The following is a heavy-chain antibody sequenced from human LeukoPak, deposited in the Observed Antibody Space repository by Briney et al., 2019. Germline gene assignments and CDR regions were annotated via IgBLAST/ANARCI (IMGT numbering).Heavy chain of an antibody. CDR3: AXDRPPTYXXILTXRGGLPMPYYFDY. J-gene: IGHJ4*02. CDR1: GFTFSSYA. Sequence: GGSLRLSCAASGFTFSSYAMSWVRQAPGKGLEWVSTISGSGGSTYYADSVKGRFTISRDNSKNTLYLQMNSLRAEDTAVYYCAXDRPPTYXXILTXRGGLPMPYYFDYWGQGTLVTVSS. CDR2: ISGSGGST. V-gene: IGHV3-23*01. D-gene: IGHD3-9*01.